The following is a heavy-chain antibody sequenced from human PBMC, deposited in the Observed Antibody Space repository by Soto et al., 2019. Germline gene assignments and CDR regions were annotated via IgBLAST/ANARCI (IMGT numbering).Heavy chain of an antibody. CDR2: IIPIFGTA. CDR1: GDSFNSYA. Sequence: QVQLVQSGAEVKKPGSSVKVSCKASGDSFNSYAINWVRQAPGQGLEWMGGIIPIFGTANYAQKFQGRVTITADKSTSTAYMELSSLRSEDTAVYYCARQRFLEWLLEWYFDLWGRGTLVTVSS. J-gene: IGHJ2*01. CDR3: ARQRFLEWLLEWYFDL. V-gene: IGHV1-69*06. D-gene: IGHD3-3*01.